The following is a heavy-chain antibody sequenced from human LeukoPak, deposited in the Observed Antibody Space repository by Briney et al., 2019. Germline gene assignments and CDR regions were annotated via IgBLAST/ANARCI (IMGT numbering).Heavy chain of an antibody. J-gene: IGHJ4*02. CDR2: IKQDGSEI. D-gene: IGHD6-13*01. CDR3: ARERQQLRYFDY. Sequence: GGSLRLSCGASGFTFSSHWMTWVRQAPGEGLESVANIKQDGSEINYADSVKGRFTVSRDNAKNSLYPQMSRLRAEDTALYYCARERQQLRYFDYWGQGTLVTVSS. CDR1: GFTFSSHW. V-gene: IGHV3-7*01.